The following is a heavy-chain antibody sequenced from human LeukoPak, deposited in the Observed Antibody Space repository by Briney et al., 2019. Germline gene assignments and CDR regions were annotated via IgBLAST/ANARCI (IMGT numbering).Heavy chain of an antibody. J-gene: IGHJ4*02. V-gene: IGHV3-23*01. D-gene: IGHD6-19*01. CDR2: ISGSGAYT. CDR1: GFTFSSYA. CDR3: AKAGIAVPATPEY. Sequence: GSLRLSCAASGFTFSSYAMTWVRQAPGEGLEWASAISGSGAYTQYADSVKGRFIISRDNSKNTLYLQMNSLRAEDTAVYYCAKAGIAVPATPEYCGQGTQVTVSS.